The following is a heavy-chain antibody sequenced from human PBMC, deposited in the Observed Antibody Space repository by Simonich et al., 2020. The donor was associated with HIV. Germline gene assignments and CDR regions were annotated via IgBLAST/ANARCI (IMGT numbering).Heavy chain of an antibody. CDR2: INHSGST. CDR1: GGAFSGYY. V-gene: IGHV4-34*01. J-gene: IGHJ4*02. Sequence: QVQLQQWGAGLLKPSETLSLTCAVYGGAFSGYYWSWIRKPQGKVLEWIGEINHSGSTNYNPSLKSRVTISVDTSKNQFSLKLSSVTAADTAVYYCARRHPTTVTTPYFDYWGQGTLVTVSS. D-gene: IGHD4-17*01. CDR3: ARRHPTTVTTPYFDY.